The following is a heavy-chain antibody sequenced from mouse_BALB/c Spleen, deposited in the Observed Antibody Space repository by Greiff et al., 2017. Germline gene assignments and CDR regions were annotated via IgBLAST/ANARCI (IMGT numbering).Heavy chain of an antibody. CDR2: ISSGGSYT. V-gene: IGHV5-9-3*01. CDR1: GFTFSSYA. D-gene: IGHD2-2*01. CDR3: ERQYGYDDYAMDY. J-gene: IGHJ4*01. Sequence: EVQRVESGGGLVKPGGSLKLSCAASGFTFSSYAMSWVRQTPEKRLEWVATISSGGSYTYYPDSVKGRFTISRDNAKNTLYLQMSSLRSEDTAMYYCERQYGYDDYAMDYWGQGTSVTVSS.